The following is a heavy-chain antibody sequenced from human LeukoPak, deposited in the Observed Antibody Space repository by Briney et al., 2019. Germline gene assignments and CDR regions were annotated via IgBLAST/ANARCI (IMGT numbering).Heavy chain of an antibody. CDR3: ARQASDYFYYYMDV. V-gene: IGHV4-39*01. CDR2: IYYSGTT. CDR1: GGSISSSSYY. J-gene: IGHJ6*03. Sequence: SETLSLTCTVTGGSISSSSYYWGWIRQPPGKGLEWIGSIYYSGTTYYNPSLESRVTISEDTSKNQFSLMLRSVTAADTAVYFCARQASDYFYYYMDVWSKGTTVTVSS.